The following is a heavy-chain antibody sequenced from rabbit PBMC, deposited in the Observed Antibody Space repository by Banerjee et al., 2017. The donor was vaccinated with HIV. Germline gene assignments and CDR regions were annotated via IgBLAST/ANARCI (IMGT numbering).Heavy chain of an antibody. V-gene: IGHV1S45*01. J-gene: IGHJ4*01. CDR3: ARDLAGVIGWNFGL. CDR1: GFSFSNNYV. Sequence: QEQLEESGGDLVKPEGSLTLTCTASGFSFSNNYVMCWVRQAPGKGLEWIACMHADSVGSTYYASWAKGRFTISKASWTTVTLQMTSLTAADTATYFCARDLAGVIGWNFGLWGPGTLVTVS. D-gene: IGHD4-1*01. CDR2: MHADSVGST.